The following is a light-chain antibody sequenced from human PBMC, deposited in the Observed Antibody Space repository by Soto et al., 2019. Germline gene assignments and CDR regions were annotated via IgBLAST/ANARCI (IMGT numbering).Light chain of an antibody. Sequence: VLTQSPATLSLSPGERATLSCGASEGVSSSYVAWYQQKPGLAPRLLIHDTSSRATGIPDRFSGRKSGTDFTLTIRRVEPEDAAVYYCQQYGGSPITFGQGTRLEIK. CDR2: DTS. J-gene: IGKJ5*01. V-gene: IGKV3D-20*01. CDR3: QQYGGSPIT. CDR1: EGVSSSY.